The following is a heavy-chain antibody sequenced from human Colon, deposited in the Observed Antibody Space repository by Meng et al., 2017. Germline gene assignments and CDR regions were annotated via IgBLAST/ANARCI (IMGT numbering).Heavy chain of an antibody. CDR2: IYYSGST. CDR1: GGSSSLGGFY. Sequence: LRLSCTVSGGSSSLGGFYWNWIRQFPGKGLEWIGYIYYSGSTNYNPSLKSRVTMSVDKSKNHFSLKLNSVTAADTAVYYCARGPEFDPWGQGTLVTVSS. D-gene: IGHD1-14*01. V-gene: IGHV4-31*03. CDR3: ARGPEFDP. J-gene: IGHJ5*02.